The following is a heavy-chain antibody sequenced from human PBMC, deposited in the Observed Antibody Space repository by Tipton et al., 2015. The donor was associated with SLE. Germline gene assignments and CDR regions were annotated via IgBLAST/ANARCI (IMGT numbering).Heavy chain of an antibody. Sequence: TLSLTYVVSGYSISSGYYWGWIRQPPGKGLEWIGNIYHSGSTYYNPSLKSRVTISVDTSKNQVSLKLRSVTAADTAVYYCARDGFSGSGSSRFDYWGQGTLVTVSS. CDR1: GYSISSGYY. V-gene: IGHV4-38-2*02. CDR2: IYHSGST. J-gene: IGHJ4*02. CDR3: ARDGFSGSGSSRFDY. D-gene: IGHD1-26*01.